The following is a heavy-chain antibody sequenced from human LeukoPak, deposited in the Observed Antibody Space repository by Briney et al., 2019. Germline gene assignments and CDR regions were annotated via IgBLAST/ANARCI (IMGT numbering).Heavy chain of an antibody. D-gene: IGHD3-10*01. J-gene: IGHJ5*02. CDR3: ARGSLWFGELLQGVRTWFDP. Sequence: KPSETLSLTCTVSGGSISSSSYYWGWIRQPPGKGLEWIGSIYYSGSTYYNPSLKSRVTISVDTSKNQFSLKLSSVTAADTAVYYCARGSLWFGELLQGVRTWFDPWGQGTLVTVSS. CDR2: IYYSGST. CDR1: GGSISSSSYY. V-gene: IGHV4-39*01.